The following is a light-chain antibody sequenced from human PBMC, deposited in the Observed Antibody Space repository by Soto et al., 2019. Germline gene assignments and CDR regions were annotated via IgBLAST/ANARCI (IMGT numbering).Light chain of an antibody. CDR2: WAS. Sequence: DIVMTQSPDSLAGSLGERATINCKSSQSVLSSSNNKNYLAWYQQKPRQPPTVLIYWASTRESGVPDRFSGSGSGTDFPLSINSLQAEDVAVSYCQQYYSTLQTFGQVTKVEIK. V-gene: IGKV4-1*01. CDR3: QQYYSTLQT. J-gene: IGKJ1*01. CDR1: QSVLSSSNNKNY.